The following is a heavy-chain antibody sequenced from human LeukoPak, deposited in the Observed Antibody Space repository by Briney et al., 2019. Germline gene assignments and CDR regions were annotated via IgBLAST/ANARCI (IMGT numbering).Heavy chain of an antibody. Sequence: PGGSLRLSCAASGFTFNNAWMSWVRQAPGKGLEWVSSISTSSSSSYIYYADSVTGRFTISRDNAKNSLYLQMNSLRAEDTAVYYCARRATTERGHSYGLDYWGQGTLVTVSS. CDR1: GFTFNNAW. D-gene: IGHD5-18*01. CDR2: ISTSSSSSYI. V-gene: IGHV3-21*01. CDR3: ARRATTERGHSYGLDY. J-gene: IGHJ4*02.